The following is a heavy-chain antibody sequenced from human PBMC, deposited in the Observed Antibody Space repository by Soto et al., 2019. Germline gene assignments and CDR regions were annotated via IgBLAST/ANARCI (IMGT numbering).Heavy chain of an antibody. CDR1: GFTFDDYA. CDR2: ISWNSGSI. J-gene: IGHJ6*03. Sequence: GGSLRLSCAASGFTFDDYAMHWVRQVPGKGLEWVSGISWNSGSIGYADSVKGRFTISRDNAKNSLYLQMNSLRAEDTALYYCAKDGANCSGGSCYHLRRYYYSYMDVWGKGTTVTVSS. D-gene: IGHD2-15*01. V-gene: IGHV3-9*01. CDR3: AKDGANCSGGSCYHLRRYYYSYMDV.